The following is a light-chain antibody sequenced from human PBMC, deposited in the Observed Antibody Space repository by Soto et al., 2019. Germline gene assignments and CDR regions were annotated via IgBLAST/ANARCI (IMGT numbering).Light chain of an antibody. CDR2: DVS. CDR1: SSDFGGYNY. V-gene: IGLV2-11*01. J-gene: IGLJ1*01. Sequence: QSVLTQPRSVSGSPGQSVTISCTGTSSDFGGYNYVSWYQPHPGKAPKLMIYDVSERPSGVPDRFSGSKSGNTASLTISGLQAEDEADYYCCSYAGTFYVFGTGTKVTVL. CDR3: CSYAGTFYV.